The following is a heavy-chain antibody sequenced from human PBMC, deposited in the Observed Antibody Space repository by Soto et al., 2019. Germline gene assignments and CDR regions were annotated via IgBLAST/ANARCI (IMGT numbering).Heavy chain of an antibody. Sequence: EVQLVESGGGLVKPGGSLRLSCAASGLTFSTYGMNWVRQAPGKGLEWVSSISSGGEYVGYADSVKGRLTISRDTAKNSLSLQLARLGGADTAVYYCATDGAAGAARCVWGQGTTVTVSS. J-gene: IGHJ6*02. D-gene: IGHD6-13*01. CDR1: GLTFSTYG. CDR3: ATDGAAGAARCV. CDR2: ISSGGEYV. V-gene: IGHV3-21*01.